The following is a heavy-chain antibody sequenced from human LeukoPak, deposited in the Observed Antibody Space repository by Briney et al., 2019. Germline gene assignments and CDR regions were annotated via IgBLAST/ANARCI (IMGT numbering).Heavy chain of an antibody. CDR2: IRSTAYGGTT. J-gene: IGHJ4*02. V-gene: IGHV3-49*03. D-gene: IGHD2-21*02. CDR1: GFTFGDYG. CDR3: ARSRRVICTGACYLFDY. Sequence: PGGSLRLSCSTSGFTFGDYGVSRFRQAPGKGLEWVGFIRSTAYGGTTEYFASVKGRFTISRDDSRSIAYLQMDTPKTEDTAVYLCARSRRVICTGACYLFDYWGQGTLVTVSS.